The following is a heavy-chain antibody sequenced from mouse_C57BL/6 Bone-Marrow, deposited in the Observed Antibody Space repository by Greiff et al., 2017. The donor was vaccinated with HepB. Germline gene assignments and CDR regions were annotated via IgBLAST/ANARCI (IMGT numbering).Heavy chain of an antibody. Sequence: DVMLVESGGGLVQPGGSLKLSCAASVFTFSDYGMAWVRQAPRKGPEWVAFISNLAYSIYYADTVTGRFTISRENAKNTLYLEMSSLRSEDTAMYYCASYYSNSGWFAYWGQGTLVTVSA. J-gene: IGHJ3*01. CDR3: ASYYSNSGWFAY. CDR1: VFTFSDYG. V-gene: IGHV5-15*01. D-gene: IGHD2-5*01. CDR2: ISNLAYSI.